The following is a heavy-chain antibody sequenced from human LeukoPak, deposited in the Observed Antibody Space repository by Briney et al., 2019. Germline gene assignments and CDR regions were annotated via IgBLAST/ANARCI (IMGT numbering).Heavy chain of an antibody. Sequence: SETLSLTCTISGGSVSDYYWSWIRQSPGKGLEWIGYIYHTGSTSYNPSLKSRVTMSVDTSKNQFSLKLSSVTAADTAVYYCARGSYSSGWIWKIPYYYYYMDVWGKGTTVTVSS. D-gene: IGHD6-19*01. CDR1: GGSVSDYY. CDR3: ARGSYSSGWIWKIPYYYYYMDV. V-gene: IGHV4-59*02. J-gene: IGHJ6*03. CDR2: IYHTGST.